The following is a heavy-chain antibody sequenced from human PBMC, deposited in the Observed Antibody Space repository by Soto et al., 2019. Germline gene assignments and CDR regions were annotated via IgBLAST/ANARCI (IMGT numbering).Heavy chain of an antibody. J-gene: IGHJ6*02. CDR1: GFSFNESW. D-gene: IGHD2-15*01. V-gene: IGHV3-15*07. CDR3: TTGSVEGI. Sequence: ESVGGLVKPGGSLRLSCVASGFSFNESWMNWVRQAPGEGLEGVGRIKTSAGGGATDYAAPVQGRFTISRDDSKNALYLHMNSLRTEDTAIYYCTTGSVEGIWGQGTTVTVSS. CDR2: IKTSAGGGAT.